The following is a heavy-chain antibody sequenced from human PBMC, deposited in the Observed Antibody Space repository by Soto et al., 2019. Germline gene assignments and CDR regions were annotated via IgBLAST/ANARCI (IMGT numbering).Heavy chain of an antibody. V-gene: IGHV4-59*01. CDR3: ARVWGGAFDI. D-gene: IGHD3-10*01. J-gene: IGHJ3*02. CDR2: IYYSGST. CDR1: GGSISSYY. Sequence: QVQLQESGPGLMKPSETLSLTCTVSGGSISSYYWSWIRQPPGKGLEWIGYIYYSGSTNYNPSLKSRFTISVDTSKNQFSLKLSSVTAADTAVYYCARVWGGAFDIWGQGTMVTVSS.